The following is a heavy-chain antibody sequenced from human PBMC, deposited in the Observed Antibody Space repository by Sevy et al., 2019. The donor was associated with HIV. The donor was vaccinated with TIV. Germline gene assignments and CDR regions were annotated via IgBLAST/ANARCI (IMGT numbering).Heavy chain of an antibody. V-gene: IGHV4-61*02. CDR3: ASGALPHLDWRLEY. Sequence: SETLSLTCTVSGDSISSGNYYWSWIRQPVGKKLEWIGRIYVSGRTNHNPSLKSRVTLSLDTSKNQFSLKLNSVTAADTTIYYCASGALPHLDWRLEYWGQGILVTVSS. D-gene: IGHD3-9*01. J-gene: IGHJ4*02. CDR2: IYVSGRT. CDR1: GDSISSGNYY.